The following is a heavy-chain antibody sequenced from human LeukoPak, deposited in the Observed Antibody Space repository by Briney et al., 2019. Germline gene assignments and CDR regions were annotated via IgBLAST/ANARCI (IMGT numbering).Heavy chain of an antibody. CDR2: ISRGGSTT. J-gene: IGHJ4*02. D-gene: IGHD1-26*01. CDR3: ARGGWELPD. Sequence: GGSLRLSCAASGFTFSSYAMSWVRQAPGKGLEWVSYISRGGSTTYYADSVKGRFTISRDNAKNSLYLQMSSLRAEDTAVYYCARGGWELPDWGQGTLVTVSS. V-gene: IGHV3-48*04. CDR1: GFTFSSYA.